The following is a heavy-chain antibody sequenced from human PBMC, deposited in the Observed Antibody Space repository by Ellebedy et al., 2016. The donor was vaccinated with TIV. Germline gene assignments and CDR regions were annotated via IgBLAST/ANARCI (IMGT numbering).Heavy chain of an antibody. Sequence: GESLKISCAASGFTFSLYSMNWVRQAPGKGLEGISYISSGSSSIYYADSVKGRFTITRDNDKNLLYLQISSLRVEDTAVYYYARDFRQWLAQGDALDVWGQGTTVTVSS. CDR1: GFTFSLYS. V-gene: IGHV3-48*01. CDR2: ISSGSSSI. D-gene: IGHD6-19*01. CDR3: ARDFRQWLAQGDALDV. J-gene: IGHJ6*02.